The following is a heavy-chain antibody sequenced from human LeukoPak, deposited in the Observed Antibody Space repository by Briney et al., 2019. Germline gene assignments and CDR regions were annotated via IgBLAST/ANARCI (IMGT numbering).Heavy chain of an antibody. J-gene: IGHJ4*02. CDR1: GFTFSSYG. Sequence: GGSLRLSCAASGFTFSSYGMHWVRQAPGKGLEWVAFIRYDGSNKYYADSVRGRFTTSRDNSKNTLYLQMNRLRAEDTAVYYCARTLGESYDSWGQGTLVTVSS. CDR3: ARTLGESYDS. V-gene: IGHV3-30*02. CDR2: IRYDGSNK. D-gene: IGHD3-10*01.